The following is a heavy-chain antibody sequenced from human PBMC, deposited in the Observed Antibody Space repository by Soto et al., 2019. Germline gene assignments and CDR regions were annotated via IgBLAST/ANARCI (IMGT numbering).Heavy chain of an antibody. J-gene: IGHJ3*02. D-gene: IGHD2-15*01. CDR1: GFTFSSYA. CDR3: ARGDCSGGSCYSGPEAFDI. Sequence: EVQLVESGGGLVQPGGSLRLSCAASGFTFSSYAMHWVRQAPGKGLEYVSAISSNGGSTYYANSVKGRFTISRDNFKNTLYLQMGSLRAEDRAVYYCARGDCSGGSCYSGPEAFDIWGQGTMVTVSS. CDR2: ISSNGGST. V-gene: IGHV3-64*01.